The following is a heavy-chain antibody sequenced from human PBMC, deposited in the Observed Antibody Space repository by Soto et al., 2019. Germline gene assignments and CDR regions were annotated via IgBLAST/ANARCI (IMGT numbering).Heavy chain of an antibody. V-gene: IGHV3-11*01. CDR2: ISTSGTTM. D-gene: IGHD6-13*01. Sequence: GGSLRLSCAASGFTFTDYYMSWIRQAPGKGLEWVSYISTSGTTMYYADSVKGRFTISRDNAKNSLYLQMNSLRPGDTALYYCAKVASTSWYHRWFDPWGQGTLVTVSS. CDR3: AKVASTSWYHRWFDP. CDR1: GFTFTDYY. J-gene: IGHJ5*02.